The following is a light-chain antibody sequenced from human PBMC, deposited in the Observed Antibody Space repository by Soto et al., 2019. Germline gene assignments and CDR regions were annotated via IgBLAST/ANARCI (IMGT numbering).Light chain of an antibody. CDR3: QLCDSLPLLA. Sequence: DIQMTQSPSSLSASVGDRVTITCQAMQDITNYLNWYQQKTGQAPKHLIYDASNLETGVPSRFSGSGSGTDFTFTISSLQPEDVATYYCQLCDSLPLLAFGGGTKVEI. CDR2: DAS. V-gene: IGKV1-33*01. J-gene: IGKJ4*01. CDR1: QDITNY.